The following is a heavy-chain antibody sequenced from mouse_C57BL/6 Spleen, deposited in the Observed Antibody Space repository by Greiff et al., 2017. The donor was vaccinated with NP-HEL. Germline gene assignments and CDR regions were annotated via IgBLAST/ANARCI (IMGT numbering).Heavy chain of an antibody. V-gene: IGHV5-9-1*02. J-gene: IGHJ2*01. Sequence: EVHLVESGEGLVKPGGSLKLSCAASGFTFSSYAMSWVRQTPEKRLEWVAYISSGGDYIYYADTVKGRFTISRDNARNTLYLQMSRLKSEDTAMYYCTRGGVEATGTGPSDYWGQSPTLSVSS. CDR1: GFTFSSYA. CDR2: ISSGGDYI. D-gene: IGHD1-1*01. CDR3: TRGGVEATGTGPSDY.